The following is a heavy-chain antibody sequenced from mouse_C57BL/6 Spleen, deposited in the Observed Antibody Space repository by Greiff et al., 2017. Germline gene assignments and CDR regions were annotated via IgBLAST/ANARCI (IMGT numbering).Heavy chain of an antibody. CDR1: GYTFTDYN. CDR2: INPNNGGT. D-gene: IGHD1-1*01. J-gene: IGHJ2*01. Sequence: EVQLHQSGPELVKPGASVKMSCKASGYTFTDYNMHWVKQSHGKSLEWIGYINPNNGGTSYNQKFKGKATLTVNKSSSTAYMELRSLTSEDSAVYYCARDRDYYGSSFDYWGQGTTLTVSS. V-gene: IGHV1-22*01. CDR3: ARDRDYYGSSFDY.